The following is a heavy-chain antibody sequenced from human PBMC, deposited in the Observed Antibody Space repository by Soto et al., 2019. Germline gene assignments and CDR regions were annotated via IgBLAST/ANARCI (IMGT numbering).Heavy chain of an antibody. Sequence: SEPLSLICTISGVSISSYYWSWIPQPPGKGLEWIGYNLYSGRTHYNPPRNSRPTMALDTSTNQYSLTLSSVTEADTAVYYSATEEFRSNGFDPWGQGTLVTVS. V-gene: IGHV4-59*01. CDR3: ATEEFRSNGFDP. CDR2: NLYSGRT. J-gene: IGHJ5*02. D-gene: IGHD3-10*01. CDR1: GVSISSYY.